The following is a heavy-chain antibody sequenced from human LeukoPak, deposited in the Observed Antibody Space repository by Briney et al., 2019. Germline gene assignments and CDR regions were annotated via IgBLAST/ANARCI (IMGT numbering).Heavy chain of an antibody. Sequence: ASVKVSCKASGGTFSSYAMSWVRQAPGQGLEWMGRIIPIFGTANYAQKFQGRVTITTDESTSTAYMELRSLRSDDTAVYYCARLRKGATYYYYYYMDVWGKGTTVTVSS. CDR1: GGTFSSYA. J-gene: IGHJ6*03. D-gene: IGHD1-26*01. CDR2: IIPIFGTA. V-gene: IGHV1-69*05. CDR3: ARLRKGATYYYYYYMDV.